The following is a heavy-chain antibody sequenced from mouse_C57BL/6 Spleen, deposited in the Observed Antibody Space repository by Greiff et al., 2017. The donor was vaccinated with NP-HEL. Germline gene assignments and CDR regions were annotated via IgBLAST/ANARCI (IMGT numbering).Heavy chain of an antibody. Sequence: EVQGVESGGGLVQPGGSLKLSCAASGFTFSDYYMYWVRQTPEKRLEWVAYISNGGGSTYYPDTVKGRFPISRDNAKNTLYLQMSRLKSEDTAMYYCARLRDYDYGWFAYWGQGTLVTVSA. V-gene: IGHV5-12*01. CDR1: GFTFSDYY. CDR3: ARLRDYDYGWFAY. J-gene: IGHJ3*01. D-gene: IGHD2-4*01. CDR2: ISNGGGST.